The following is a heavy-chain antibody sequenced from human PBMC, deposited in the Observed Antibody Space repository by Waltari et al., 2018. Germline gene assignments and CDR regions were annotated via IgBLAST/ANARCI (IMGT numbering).Heavy chain of an antibody. CDR3: ARKLGGWFDP. D-gene: IGHD7-27*01. CDR2: IYYSGGT. J-gene: IGHJ5*02. CDR1: SGSITDYY. Sequence: QVQLQESGPGLVKPSETLSLTCTVSSGSITDYYWSWIRQPPGKGLEWIGYIYYSGGTNYNPSLKSRVTISEDTSKGQISLKLSSVTAADTAVYYCARKLGGWFDPWGQGSLVTVSS. V-gene: IGHV4-59*01.